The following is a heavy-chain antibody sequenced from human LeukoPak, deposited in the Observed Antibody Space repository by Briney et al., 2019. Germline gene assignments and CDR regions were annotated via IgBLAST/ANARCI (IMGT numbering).Heavy chain of an antibody. D-gene: IGHD3-22*01. Sequence: PGRSLRLSCAASGFTFSSYGMHWVRQAPGKGLEWVVVIWYDGSNKYFADSVSGRFTISRDNSKNTLYLQMDSLRAEDTAVYYCARDTYYYASSGYPNRHFDYWGQGTLVIVSS. J-gene: IGHJ4*02. CDR2: IWYDGSNK. V-gene: IGHV3-33*01. CDR3: ARDTYYYASSGYPNRHFDY. CDR1: GFTFSSYG.